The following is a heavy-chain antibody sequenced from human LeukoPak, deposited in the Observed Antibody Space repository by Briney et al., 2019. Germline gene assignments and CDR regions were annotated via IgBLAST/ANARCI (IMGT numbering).Heavy chain of an antibody. V-gene: IGHV4-4*07. CDR3: AILHSGSYEEGWFDP. Sequence: SETLSLTCTVSGGSISSYYWSWIRQPAGKGLEWIGRIYTSGSTNYNPSLKRRVTMSVDTSKNPFSLKLPSVTAADTAVYYCAILHSGSYEEGWFDPWGRGTLVTVSS. J-gene: IGHJ5*02. D-gene: IGHD1-26*01. CDR2: IYTSGST. CDR1: GGSISSYY.